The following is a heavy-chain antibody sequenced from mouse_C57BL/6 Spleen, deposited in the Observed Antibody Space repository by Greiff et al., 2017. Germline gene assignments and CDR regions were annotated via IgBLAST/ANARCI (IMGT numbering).Heavy chain of an antibody. V-gene: IGHV1-19*01. CDR2: INPYNGGT. CDR3: ARGAVAFDY. Sequence: EVKLQESGPVLVKPGASVKMSCKASGYTFTDYYMNWVKQSHGKSLEWIGVINPYNGGTSYNQKFKGKATLTVDKSSSTAYMEINSLTSEDSAVYYCARGAVAFDYWGQGTTLTVSS. CDR1: GYTFTDYY. D-gene: IGHD3-3*01. J-gene: IGHJ2*01.